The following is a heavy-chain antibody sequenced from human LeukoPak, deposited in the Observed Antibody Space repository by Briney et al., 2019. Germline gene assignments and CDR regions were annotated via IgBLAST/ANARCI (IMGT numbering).Heavy chain of an antibody. V-gene: IGHV1-2*02. J-gene: IGHJ4*02. Sequence: ASVKVSCKASGYTFTGYYMHWVRQAPGQGLEWMGWITPNSGGTNYAQKFQGRVTMTRDTSISTAYMELSRLRSDDTAVYYCATSSYDFWSGTPRSPDYWGQGTLVTVSS. CDR1: GYTFTGYY. CDR3: ATSSYDFWSGTPRSPDY. D-gene: IGHD3-3*01. CDR2: ITPNSGGT.